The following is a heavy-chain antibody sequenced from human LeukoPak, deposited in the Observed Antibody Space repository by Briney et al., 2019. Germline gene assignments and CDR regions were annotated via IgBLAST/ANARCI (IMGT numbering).Heavy chain of an antibody. Sequence: ASVKVSCKVSGYTLTELSMHWVRQAPGKGLEWMGGFDPEDGETIYAQKFQGRVTMTRDTSTSTVYMELSSLRSEDTAVYYCATEGIAVAGHDAFDIWGQGTMVTVSS. V-gene: IGHV1-24*01. CDR3: ATEGIAVAGHDAFDI. CDR1: GYTLTELS. CDR2: FDPEDGET. J-gene: IGHJ3*02. D-gene: IGHD6-19*01.